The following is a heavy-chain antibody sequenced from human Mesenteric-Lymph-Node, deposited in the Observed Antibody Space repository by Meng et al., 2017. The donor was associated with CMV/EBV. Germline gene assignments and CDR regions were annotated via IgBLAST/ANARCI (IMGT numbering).Heavy chain of an antibody. D-gene: IGHD3-9*01. V-gene: IGHV4-34*01. CDR2: INHSGST. Sequence: QVQLHQWGAGLLKPSEPLSVTCAFYGGSFSGYYWNWIRQSPEKGLEWIGEINHSGSTTYNPSFTSRIIISVDTSTNQISLNMSSVTAADTAVYYCARGSSYDILTGYFDYWGQGALVTVSS. CDR3: ARGSSYDILTGYFDY. J-gene: IGHJ4*02. CDR1: GGSFSGYY.